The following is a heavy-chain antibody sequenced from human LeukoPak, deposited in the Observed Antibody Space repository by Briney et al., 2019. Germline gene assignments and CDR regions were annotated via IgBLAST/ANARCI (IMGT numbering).Heavy chain of an antibody. CDR3: ARVTPRRHAFDI. CDR1: GFTLNTYT. V-gene: IGHV3-21*01. D-gene: IGHD1-14*01. Sequence: GGSLRLSCAASGFTLNTYTMNWVRQAPGKGLEWVSSISSSSSYIYYADSVKGRFTISRDNAKNSLYLQMSSLRAEDTAVYYCARVTPRRHAFDIWGQGTMVTVSS. CDR2: ISSSSSYI. J-gene: IGHJ3*02.